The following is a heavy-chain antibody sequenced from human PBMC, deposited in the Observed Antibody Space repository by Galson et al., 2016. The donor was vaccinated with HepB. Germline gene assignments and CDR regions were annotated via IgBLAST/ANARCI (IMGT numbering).Heavy chain of an antibody. CDR1: GFTFRSYP. D-gene: IGHD5-24*01. V-gene: IGHV3-30-3*01. Sequence: SLRLSCAASGFTFRSYPMHWVRQAPGKGLEWVAVISYDGSHKHYRDSVKGRFTISRDNSKNTLYLQMNSLRREDTAVYYCARPRRWPQYYYGLDVWGQGTTVTVSS. J-gene: IGHJ6*02. CDR3: ARPRRWPQYYYGLDV. CDR2: ISYDGSHK.